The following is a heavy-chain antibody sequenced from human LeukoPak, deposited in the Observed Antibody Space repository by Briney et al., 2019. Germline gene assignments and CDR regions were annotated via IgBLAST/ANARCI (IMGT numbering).Heavy chain of an antibody. CDR2: IYYSGST. CDR1: GGSISSYY. CDR3: ARGRYRGYDYWFDP. V-gene: IGHV4-59*01. Sequence: PSETLSVTCAGSGGSISSYYWSWIRQPPGKGLQWIGDIYYSGSTNYNPSLKSRVTISVDTSKNPFSLKLSSVTAADTAVYYCARGRYRGYDYWFDPWGQGTLVTVSS. J-gene: IGHJ5*02. D-gene: IGHD5-12*01.